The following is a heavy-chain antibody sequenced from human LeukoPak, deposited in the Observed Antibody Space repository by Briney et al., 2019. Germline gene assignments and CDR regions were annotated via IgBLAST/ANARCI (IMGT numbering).Heavy chain of an antibody. CDR3: ARNRGWQQFDC. J-gene: IGHJ4*02. CDR1: GFTFSDYW. Sequence: GGSLRLSCSASGFTFSDYWVDWVRQAPGKGLEWVANIKQDGSEKNYLESVKGRFTISRDNAKNSLYLQMNNLRAEDTAVYYCARNRGWQQFDCWGQGTLVTVSS. D-gene: IGHD5-24*01. V-gene: IGHV3-7*01. CDR2: IKQDGSEK.